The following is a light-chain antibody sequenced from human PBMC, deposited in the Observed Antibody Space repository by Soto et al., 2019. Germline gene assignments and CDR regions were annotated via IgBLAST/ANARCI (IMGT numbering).Light chain of an antibody. CDR2: GAS. Sequence: EIVMTQSPATLSVSPGARAPLSCRASQSVSSNLAWYQQKPGQAPRLLIYGASTRATGIPARFSGSGSGTEFTLTISSLQSEDFAVYYCQQYNNWRGTFGQGTRLEIK. J-gene: IGKJ5*01. CDR1: QSVSSN. CDR3: QQYNNWRGT. V-gene: IGKV3-15*01.